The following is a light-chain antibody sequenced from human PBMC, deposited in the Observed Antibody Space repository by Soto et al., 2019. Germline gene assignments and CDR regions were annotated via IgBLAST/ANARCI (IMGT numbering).Light chain of an antibody. Sequence: DIPMTQSLSTLSASVGDRVTITCRASQSISSWLAWYQQKPGKAPKLLIYDASSLESGVPSRFSGSGSGTEFTLTISSLQPDDFATYYCQQYNSYSLTFGGGTKVEIK. J-gene: IGKJ4*01. CDR1: QSISSW. V-gene: IGKV1-5*01. CDR3: QQYNSYSLT. CDR2: DAS.